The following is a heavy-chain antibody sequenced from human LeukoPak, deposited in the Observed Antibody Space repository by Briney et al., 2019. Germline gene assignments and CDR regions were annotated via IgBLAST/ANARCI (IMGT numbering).Heavy chain of an antibody. D-gene: IGHD5-12*01. V-gene: IGHV1-18*01. J-gene: IGHJ5*02. CDR2: ISAYNGNT. Sequence: ASVTVSCKASGYTFTSYGISWVRQAPGQGREGMGWISAYNGNTNYAQKLQGRVTMTTDTSTSTAYMELRSLRSDDTAVYYCARDVSGYDGRWFDPWGQGTLVTVSS. CDR1: GYTFTSYG. CDR3: ARDVSGYDGRWFDP.